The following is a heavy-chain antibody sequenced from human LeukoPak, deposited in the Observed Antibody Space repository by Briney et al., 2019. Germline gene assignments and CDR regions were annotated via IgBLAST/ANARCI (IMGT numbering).Heavy chain of an antibody. CDR1: GFAFSSYE. D-gene: IGHD3-10*02. Sequence: GGSLRLSCAASGFAFSSYEMNWVRQAPGKGLEWVSYISSSGSTIYYADSVKGRFTISRDNAKNSLYLQMNSLRAEDTAVYYYAELGITMIGGVWGKGTTVTISS. V-gene: IGHV3-48*03. J-gene: IGHJ6*04. CDR3: AELGITMIGGV. CDR2: ISSSGSTI.